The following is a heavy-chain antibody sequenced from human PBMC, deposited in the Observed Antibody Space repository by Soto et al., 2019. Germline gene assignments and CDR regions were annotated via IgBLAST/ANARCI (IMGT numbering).Heavy chain of an antibody. V-gene: IGHV1-46*01. CDR1: NDSLSSHF. D-gene: IGHD2-15*01. Sequence: ASVKVSCKASNDSLSSHFIHWVRQAPGEGLEWMGIINPGPSSASYSKEFQGRLTLTSDVPSRTVYMQLSNLRSDDTAVYYCAGASSRVSSVVAAYWGQGTLVTVSS. CDR2: INPGPSSA. CDR3: AGASSRVSSVVAAY. J-gene: IGHJ4*02.